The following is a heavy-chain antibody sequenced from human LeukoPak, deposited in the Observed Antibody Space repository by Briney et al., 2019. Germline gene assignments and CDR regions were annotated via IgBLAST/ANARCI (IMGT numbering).Heavy chain of an antibody. J-gene: IGHJ5*02. D-gene: IGHD2-2*01. CDR1: GGSISSSNW. Sequence: SETLSLTCAVSGGSISSSNWWSWVRQPPGKGLEWIGEIYHSGSTNYNPSLKSRVTISVDKSKNQFSLKLSSVTAADTAVYYCARRVVPAARWFDPWGQGTLVTVSS. CDR2: IYHSGST. CDR3: ARRVVPAARWFDP. V-gene: IGHV4-4*02.